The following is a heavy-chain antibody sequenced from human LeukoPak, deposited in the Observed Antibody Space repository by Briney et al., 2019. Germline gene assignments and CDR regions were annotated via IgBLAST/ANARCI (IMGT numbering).Heavy chain of an antibody. Sequence: SETLSLTCTVSGGSISSGSYYWSWIRQPAGKGLEWIGRIYTSGSTNYNPSLKSRITISVEKSKNQYSLKLSSVTAADTAVYYCARALYCSGGSCYPWNAFDIWGQGTMVTVSS. CDR1: GGSISSGSYY. D-gene: IGHD2-15*01. J-gene: IGHJ3*02. CDR2: IYTSGST. CDR3: ARALYCSGGSCYPWNAFDI. V-gene: IGHV4-61*02.